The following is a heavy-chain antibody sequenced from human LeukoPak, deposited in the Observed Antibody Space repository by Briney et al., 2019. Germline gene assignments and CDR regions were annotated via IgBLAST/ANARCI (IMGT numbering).Heavy chain of an antibody. CDR2: IISRTSGGAT. CDR3: AKDPYGGTYPSYFDY. CDR1: GSSFSNAW. Sequence: KSGGSLRLSCTASGSSFSNAWMSWVRQAPGKGLEWVGRIISRTSGGATDYAAPVRGRFTISRDDSQNTLYLQMNSLTPADTAIYYCAKDPYGGTYPSYFDYWGQGTLVTVSS. D-gene: IGHD1-26*01. J-gene: IGHJ4*02. V-gene: IGHV3-15*01.